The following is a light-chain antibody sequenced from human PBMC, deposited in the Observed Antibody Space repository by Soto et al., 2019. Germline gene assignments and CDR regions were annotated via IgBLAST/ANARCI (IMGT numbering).Light chain of an antibody. CDR1: QSFRGL. Sequence: EVLLTQSPVTLSLSPGERATLSCRASQSFRGLLAWYQQKPGQAPRLLIYDAYNRATGLPPRFSGSGSGTDFTLTISSLEPEDSAVYYCQQRHMWPITFGQGTRLEIK. V-gene: IGKV3-11*01. CDR3: QQRHMWPIT. J-gene: IGKJ5*01. CDR2: DAY.